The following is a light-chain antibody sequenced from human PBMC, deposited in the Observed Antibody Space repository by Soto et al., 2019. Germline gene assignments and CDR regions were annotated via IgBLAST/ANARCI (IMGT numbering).Light chain of an antibody. Sequence: EIVLTQSPGTLSLSPGERATLSCRASQSVRSNYLAWYQQKPGQAPSLLIHGASSRATGIPDRFSGSGSGTDFTLTISRLEPEDFAVYSCQQYDNSVEITFGQGTRLEMK. V-gene: IGKV3-20*01. CDR3: QQYDNSVEIT. CDR2: GAS. CDR1: QSVRSNY. J-gene: IGKJ5*01.